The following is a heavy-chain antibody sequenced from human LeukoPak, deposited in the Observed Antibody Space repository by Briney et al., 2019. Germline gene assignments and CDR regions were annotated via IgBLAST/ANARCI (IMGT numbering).Heavy chain of an antibody. CDR2: IYYSGST. Sequence: PSETLSLTCTVSGGSISSSSYYWGWIRQPPGKGLEWIGSIYYSGSTNYNPSLKSRVTISVDTSKNQFSLKLSSVTAADTAVYHCARADYDSSGYYGNDAFDIWGQGTMVTVSS. CDR1: GGSISSSSYY. CDR3: ARADYDSSGYYGNDAFDI. V-gene: IGHV4-39*07. D-gene: IGHD3-22*01. J-gene: IGHJ3*02.